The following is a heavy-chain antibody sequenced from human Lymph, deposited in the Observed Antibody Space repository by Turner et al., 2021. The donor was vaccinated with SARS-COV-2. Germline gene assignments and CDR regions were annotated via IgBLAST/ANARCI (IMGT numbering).Heavy chain of an antibody. Sequence: QVQLVESGGGVVQPGRSLRLSCAASGFTFSSYGMHWVRQAPGKGLEWVAVISYDGSNKYYADSVKGRFTISRDNTKKTLYRQRNSLRAEDTAVYYCAKVRSIFGVVIGGMDVWGQGTTVTVSS. CDR3: AKVRSIFGVVIGGMDV. CDR2: ISYDGSNK. D-gene: IGHD3-3*01. CDR1: GFTFSSYG. V-gene: IGHV3-30*18. J-gene: IGHJ6*02.